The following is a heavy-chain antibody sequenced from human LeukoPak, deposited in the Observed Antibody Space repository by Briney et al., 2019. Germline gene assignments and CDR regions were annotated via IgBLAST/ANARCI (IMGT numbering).Heavy chain of an antibody. V-gene: IGHV4-34*01. CDR1: GGSFSGYY. Sequence: PSETLSLTSAVYGGSFSGYYWSWIRQPPGKGLEWIGEINHSGSTNYNPSLKSRVTISVDTSKNQLSLSLSSVTVADTAVYYCTRSGLTGMRKYARAGYYYYGMDVWGQGTAVTVSS. CDR2: INHSGST. D-gene: IGHD1-14*01. J-gene: IGHJ6*02. CDR3: TRSGLTGMRKYARAGYYYYGMDV.